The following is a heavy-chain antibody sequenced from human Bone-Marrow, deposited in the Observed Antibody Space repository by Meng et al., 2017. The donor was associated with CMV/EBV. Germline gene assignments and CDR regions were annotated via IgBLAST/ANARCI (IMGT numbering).Heavy chain of an antibody. CDR3: ARTYYDFWSGWGMDV. CDR2: ISGSGGST. Sequence: GESLKISCAASGFTFSSYAMSWVRQAPGKGLEWVSAISGSGGSTYYADSVKGRFTISRDNSKNTLYLQMNSLRAEDMAVYYCARTYYDFWSGWGMDVWGQGTTVTVSS. D-gene: IGHD3-3*01. J-gene: IGHJ6*02. CDR1: GFTFSSYA. V-gene: IGHV3-23*01.